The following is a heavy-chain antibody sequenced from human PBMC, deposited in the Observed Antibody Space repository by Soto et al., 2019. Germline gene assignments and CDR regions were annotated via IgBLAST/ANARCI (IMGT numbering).Heavy chain of an antibody. CDR3: AKDRLAGTTFVYYFDY. Sequence: EVQLLESGGGLVQPGGSLRLSCAASGFTFSSYAMSWVRQAPGKGLEWVSAISGSGGSTYYADSVKGRFTISRDNSKNTLYLQMNSLRAEDTAVYYCAKDRLAGTTFVYYFDYWGQGTLVTVSS. CDR1: GFTFSSYA. CDR2: ISGSGGST. D-gene: IGHD1-1*01. J-gene: IGHJ4*02. V-gene: IGHV3-23*01.